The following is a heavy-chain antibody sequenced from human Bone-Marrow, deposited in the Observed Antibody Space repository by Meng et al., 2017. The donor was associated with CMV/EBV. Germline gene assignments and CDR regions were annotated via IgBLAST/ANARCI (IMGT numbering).Heavy chain of an antibody. D-gene: IGHD1-26*01. CDR1: GFTFSSYG. CDR3: ARDRWELLQPFDY. J-gene: IGHJ4*02. Sequence: GGSLRLSCAASGFTFSSYGMHWVRQAPGKGLEWVSYISSSSSTIYYADSVKGRFTISRDNAKNSLYLQMNSLRAEDTAVYYCARDRWELLQPFDYWGQGTLVTVSS. V-gene: IGHV3-48*04. CDR2: ISSSSSTI.